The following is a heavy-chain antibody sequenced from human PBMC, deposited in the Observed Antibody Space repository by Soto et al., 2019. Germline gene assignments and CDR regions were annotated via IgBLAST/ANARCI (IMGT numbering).Heavy chain of an antibody. CDR1: GFTFSSYW. V-gene: IGHV3-7*01. Sequence: GGSLRLSCAASGFTFSSYWMSWVRQAPGKGLEWVANIKQDGSEKYYVDSVKGRFTISRDNAKNSLYLQMNSLRAEDTAVYYCARGYYDSSGYFDYWGQGTLVTVSS. D-gene: IGHD3-22*01. CDR2: IKQDGSEK. CDR3: ARGYYDSSGYFDY. J-gene: IGHJ4*02.